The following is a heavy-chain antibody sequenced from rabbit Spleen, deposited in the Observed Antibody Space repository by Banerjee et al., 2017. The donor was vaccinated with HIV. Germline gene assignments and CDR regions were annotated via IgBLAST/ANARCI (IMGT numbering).Heavy chain of an antibody. V-gene: IGHV1S47*01. CDR1: GFDFTNYG. J-gene: IGHJ4*01. CDR2: IYSGSSGST. D-gene: IGHD1-1*01. CDR3: VRARPYPFVL. Sequence: QEQLVESGGGLVQPGGSLKLSCKASGFDFTNYGVTWVRQAPGKGLEWIACIYSGSSGSTYYASWAKCRFTISSHNAQNTLYLQLNSLTAADTATYFCVRARPYPFVLWGPVTLVTVS.